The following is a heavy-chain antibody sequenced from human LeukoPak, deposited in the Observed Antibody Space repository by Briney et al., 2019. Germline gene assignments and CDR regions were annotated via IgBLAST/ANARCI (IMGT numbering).Heavy chain of an antibody. CDR3: ANRVRCTYFFDF. CDR1: GFTFSSYG. Sequence: QPGRSLRLSCVASGFTFSSYGMHWVSQAPGKGLEWVAIISYDGSKKYYGDSVKGRFTISTDNSKNTLYLQMNSLRAENTAVYYCANRVRCTYFFDFWGQGTLVTVSS. CDR2: ISYDGSKK. D-gene: IGHD2-8*01. J-gene: IGHJ4*02. V-gene: IGHV3-30*18.